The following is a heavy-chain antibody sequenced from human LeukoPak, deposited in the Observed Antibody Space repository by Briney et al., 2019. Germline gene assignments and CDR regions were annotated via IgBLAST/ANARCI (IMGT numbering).Heavy chain of an antibody. Sequence: GSLRLSCAASGFTFSSYEMNWVRQAPGKGVEWVSYISSSCSTIHCADSVKVRFNIYRDNAKDSLYLQMNRLRAEDTAVYYCARDYYGSGSPIDYWGQGTLVTVSS. V-gene: IGHV3-48*03. J-gene: IGHJ4*02. CDR1: GFTFSSYE. D-gene: IGHD3-10*01. CDR3: ARDYYGSGSPIDY. CDR2: ISSSCSTI.